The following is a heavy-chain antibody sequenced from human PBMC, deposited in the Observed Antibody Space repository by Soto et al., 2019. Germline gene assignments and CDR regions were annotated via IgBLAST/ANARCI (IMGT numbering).Heavy chain of an antibody. CDR2: IYYSGST. Sequence: SETLSLTCTVSGGSISSYYWSWIRQPPGKGLEWIGYIYYSGSTNYNPSLKSRVTISVDTSKNQFSLKLSSVSAADTAVYYCARDRCSGGTCSGNWFDPWGQGTLVTVSS. D-gene: IGHD2-15*01. CDR3: ARDRCSGGTCSGNWFDP. J-gene: IGHJ5*02. CDR1: GGSISSYY. V-gene: IGHV4-59*01.